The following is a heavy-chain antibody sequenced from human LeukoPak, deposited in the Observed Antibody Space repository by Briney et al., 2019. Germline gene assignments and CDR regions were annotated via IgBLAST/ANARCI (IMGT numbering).Heavy chain of an antibody. CDR1: GFTFSSYS. V-gene: IGHV3-21*01. Sequence: GGSLRLSCAASGFTFSSYSMNWVRQAPGKGLEWVPSISSSSSYIYYADSVKGRFTISRDNAKNSLYQQMNSLRAEDTAVYYCARESYYDYVWGSYSKSAFDIWGQGTMVTVSS. J-gene: IGHJ3*02. CDR3: ARESYYDYVWGSYSKSAFDI. CDR2: ISSSSSYI. D-gene: IGHD3-16*01.